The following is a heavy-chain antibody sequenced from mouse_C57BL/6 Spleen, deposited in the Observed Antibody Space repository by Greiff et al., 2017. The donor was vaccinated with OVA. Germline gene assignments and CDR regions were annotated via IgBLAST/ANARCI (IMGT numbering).Heavy chain of an antibody. D-gene: IGHD1-1*01. Sequence: QVQLQQPGAELVKPGASVKLSCKASGYTFTSYWMQWVKQRPGQGLEWIGEIDPSDSYTNYNQKFKGKATFTVDTSSNTAYMQLSSLTSKDSAVYYCAMDYYGSSPPYAMDYWGQGTSVTVSS. V-gene: IGHV1-50*01. CDR1: GYTFTSYW. J-gene: IGHJ4*01. CDR2: IDPSDSYT. CDR3: AMDYYGSSPPYAMDY.